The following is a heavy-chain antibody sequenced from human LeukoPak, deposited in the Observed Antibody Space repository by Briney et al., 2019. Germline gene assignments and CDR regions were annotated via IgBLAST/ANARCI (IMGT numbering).Heavy chain of an antibody. Sequence: SETLSLTCTVSGGSISSSSYYWGWIRQPPGKGLEWIGSIYYSGSTYYNPSLKSRVTISVDTSKNQFSLKLSSVTAADTAVYYCARESQYSWNDFGWFDSWGQGTLVTVSS. CDR3: ARESQYSWNDFGWFDS. V-gene: IGHV4-39*07. J-gene: IGHJ5*01. CDR2: IYYSGST. D-gene: IGHD1-1*01. CDR1: GGSISSSSYY.